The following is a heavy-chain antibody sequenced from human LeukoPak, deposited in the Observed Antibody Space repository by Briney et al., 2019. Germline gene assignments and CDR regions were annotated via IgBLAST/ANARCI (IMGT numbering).Heavy chain of an antibody. CDR1: GFTFSSYG. D-gene: IGHD2-2*01. CDR3: ARNHRDAGDY. J-gene: IGHJ4*02. Sequence: GGSLRLSCAASGFTFSSYGMHWVRQAPGKGLEWVAFIHYDGSNEYYADSVKGRFTISRDDSRNTLYLQMNSLRAEDTALYYCARNHRDAGDYWGQGTLVTVSS. V-gene: IGHV3-30*02. CDR2: IHYDGSNE.